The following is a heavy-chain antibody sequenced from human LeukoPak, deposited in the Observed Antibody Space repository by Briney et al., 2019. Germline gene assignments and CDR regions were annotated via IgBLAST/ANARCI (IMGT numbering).Heavy chain of an antibody. V-gene: IGHV4-59*11. Sequence: PSETLSLTCSVSDGSIRTHYWSWIRQSPGQGLEWIGNIYYRGDINYNPSLKSRVIISIDTSKNQFSQKVTSLTAADTAVYYCATNKDWAEADWGQGTLVIVSS. CDR1: DGSIRTHY. D-gene: IGHD3/OR15-3a*01. CDR2: IYYRGDI. CDR3: ATNKDWAEAD. J-gene: IGHJ4*02.